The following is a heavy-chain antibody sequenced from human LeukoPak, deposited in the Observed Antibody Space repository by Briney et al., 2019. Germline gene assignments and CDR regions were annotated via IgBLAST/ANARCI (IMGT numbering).Heavy chain of an antibody. V-gene: IGHV3-48*01. J-gene: IGHJ4*02. Sequence: GGSLRLSCAGSGFTFSSYSMNWVRQAPGKGLEWVSYISSSSSTIYYADSVKGRFTVSRDNAKNSLYLQMNSLRAEDTAVYYCARAVRGKFDYWGQGTLVTVSS. CDR2: ISSSSSTI. CDR1: GFTFSSYS. CDR3: ARAVRGKFDY. D-gene: IGHD3-10*02.